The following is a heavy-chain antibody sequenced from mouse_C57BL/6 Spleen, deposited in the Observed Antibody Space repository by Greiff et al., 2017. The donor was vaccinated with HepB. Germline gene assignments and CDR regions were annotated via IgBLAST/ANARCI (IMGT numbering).Heavy chain of an antibody. CDR3: AREDYGNYEYFDV. D-gene: IGHD2-1*01. V-gene: IGHV3-6*01. CDR1: GYSITSGYY. J-gene: IGHJ1*03. Sequence: EVQLQQSGPGLVKPSQSLSLTCSVTGYSITSGYYWNWIRQFPGNKLEWMGYISYDGSNNYNPSLQNRISITRDTSKNQFFLKLNSVTTEDTATYYCAREDYGNYEYFDVWGTGTTVTVSS. CDR2: ISYDGSN.